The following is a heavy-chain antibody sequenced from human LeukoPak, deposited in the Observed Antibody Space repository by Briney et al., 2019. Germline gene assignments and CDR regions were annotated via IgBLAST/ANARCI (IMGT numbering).Heavy chain of an antibody. CDR2: IYYSGST. CDR1: GGSISSYY. D-gene: IGHD3-10*01. V-gene: IGHV4-59*01. J-gene: IGHJ4*02. Sequence: SETLSLTCTVSGGSISSYYWSWIRQPPGKGLEWIGYIYYSGSTNYNPSPKSRVTISVDTSKNQFSLKLSSVTAADTAVYYCASQAYYGSGSFDYWGQGTLVTVSS. CDR3: ASQAYYGSGSFDY.